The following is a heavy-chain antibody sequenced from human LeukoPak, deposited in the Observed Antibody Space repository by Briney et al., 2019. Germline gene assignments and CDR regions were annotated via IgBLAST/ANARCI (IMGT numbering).Heavy chain of an antibody. CDR1: GFSFSSYS. D-gene: IGHD3-3*01. CDR2: ISSSSSTI. Sequence: GGSLRLSCTASGFSFSSYSMNWVRQAPGKGLEWVSYISSSSSTIYYADSVKGRFTISRDNAKNSLYLQMNSLRAEDTAVYYCARDRSDFQHWGQGTLVTVSS. J-gene: IGHJ1*01. CDR3: ARDRSDFQH. V-gene: IGHV3-48*01.